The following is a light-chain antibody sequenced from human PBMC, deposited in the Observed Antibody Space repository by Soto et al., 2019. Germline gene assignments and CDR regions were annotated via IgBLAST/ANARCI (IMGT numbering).Light chain of an antibody. CDR1: QSISIW. CDR2: GTS. V-gene: IGKV1-5*03. J-gene: IGKJ1*01. Sequence: DIHMTQSPSTLSASVGDRVTITCRASQSISIWLAWYQQKPGRAPNLLIYGTSSLESGVPSRFSGSGSGTEFTLTTRSLQPDDFATYYCQHYNDYSWTFGQGTKVEIK. CDR3: QHYNDYSWT.